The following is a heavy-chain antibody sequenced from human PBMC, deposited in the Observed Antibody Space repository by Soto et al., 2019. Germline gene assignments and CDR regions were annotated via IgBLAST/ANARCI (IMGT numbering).Heavy chain of an antibody. CDR2: IIPIFGTA. J-gene: IGHJ4*02. Sequence: QVQLVQSGAEVQKPGSSVKVSCKASGGTFSSYAISWVRQAPGQGLEWMGGIIPIFGTANYAQKFQGRVTITADESTSTAYMELSSLRSEDTAVYYCASPSRIQLWTLIDGLVYWGQGTLVTVSS. V-gene: IGHV1-69*01. CDR3: ASPSRIQLWTLIDGLVY. D-gene: IGHD5-18*01. CDR1: GGTFSSYA.